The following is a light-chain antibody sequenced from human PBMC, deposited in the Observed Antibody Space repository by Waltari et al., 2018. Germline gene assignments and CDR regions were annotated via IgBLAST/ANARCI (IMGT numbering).Light chain of an antibody. CDR2: DAS. CDR3: QQYNQWPRT. CDR1: QSVSSK. Sequence: EIVMTQSPATLSVSPGESATLSCRASQSVSSKLAWYQQIPGQAPRLLIYDASTRATAIPARFTAGGSGTEFTLSISSLQSEDFAVYYCQQYNQWPRTFGKGPRWKSN. J-gene: IGKJ1*01. V-gene: IGKV3-15*01.